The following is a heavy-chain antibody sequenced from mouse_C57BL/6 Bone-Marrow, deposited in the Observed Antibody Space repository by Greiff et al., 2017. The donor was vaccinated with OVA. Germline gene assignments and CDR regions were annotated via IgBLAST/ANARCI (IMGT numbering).Heavy chain of an antibody. J-gene: IGHJ4*01. Sequence: EVQLQQSGAELVRPGASVKLSCTASGFTLTDDYMHWVQQRPEQGLEWIGWIDPENGDTEYASKFQGKATITADTSSNTAYLQLSSLTSEDTAVYYCTTNYAMDYWGQGTAVTVSS. CDR1: GFTLTDDY. CDR3: TTNYAMDY. CDR2: IDPENGDT. V-gene: IGHV14-4*01.